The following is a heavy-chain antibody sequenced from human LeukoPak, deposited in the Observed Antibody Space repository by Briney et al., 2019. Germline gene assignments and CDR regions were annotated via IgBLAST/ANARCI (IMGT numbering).Heavy chain of an antibody. V-gene: IGHV3-20*04. CDR2: INWNGGST. Sequence: PGGSLRLSCAASGFTFDDYGMSWVRQAPGKGLEWVSGINWNGGSTGYADSVKGRFTISRDNAKNSLYLQMNSLRAEDTALYYCARVSYWLAATLTGYFDYWGQGTLVSVSS. J-gene: IGHJ4*02. CDR1: GFTFDDYG. CDR3: ARVSYWLAATLTGYFDY. D-gene: IGHD6-19*01.